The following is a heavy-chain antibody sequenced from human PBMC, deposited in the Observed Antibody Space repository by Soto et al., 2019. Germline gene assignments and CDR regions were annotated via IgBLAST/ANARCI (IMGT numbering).Heavy chain of an antibody. CDR2: IYSGGST. J-gene: IGHJ4*02. CDR3: ATYTSLDY. V-gene: IGHV3-53*02. Sequence: EVQLVETGGGLIQPGGSLRLSCAASGFTVSNNYMSWVRQAPGKGLEWVSLIYSGGSTFYADSVKGRFTISRDNPKNTLFLQMNSLRAEDTAVYVCATYTSLDYWGQGTLVTVSS. CDR1: GFTVSNNY. D-gene: IGHD2-2*02.